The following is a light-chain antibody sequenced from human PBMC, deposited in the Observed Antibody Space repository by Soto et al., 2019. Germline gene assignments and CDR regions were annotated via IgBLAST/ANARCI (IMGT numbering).Light chain of an antibody. V-gene: IGLV2-14*01. CDR1: SSDVGGYNY. CDR3: SSYTSSSLRV. CDR2: DVS. Sequence: QSALTQPASVSGSPGQSITISCTGTSSDVGGYNYVSWYQQHPGKAPKLMIDDVSKRPSGVSNRFSGSKSGNTASLTISGLQAEDEADYYSSSYTSSSLRVLGTGTKLTVL. J-gene: IGLJ1*01.